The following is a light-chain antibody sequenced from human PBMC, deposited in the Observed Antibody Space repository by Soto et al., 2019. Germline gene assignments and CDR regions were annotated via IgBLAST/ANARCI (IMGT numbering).Light chain of an antibody. CDR2: DVS. CDR1: SSDVGGYNY. J-gene: IGLJ1*01. Sequence: QSALTQPASVSGSPGQSITISCTGTSSDVGGYNYVSWYQQHPGKAPKLMIYDVSNRPSGVSNRFSGSKSGNTASLTISGLQAEDEADYYCSSYTSSSTPYVFGTGTKADRP. CDR3: SSYTSSSTPYV. V-gene: IGLV2-14*01.